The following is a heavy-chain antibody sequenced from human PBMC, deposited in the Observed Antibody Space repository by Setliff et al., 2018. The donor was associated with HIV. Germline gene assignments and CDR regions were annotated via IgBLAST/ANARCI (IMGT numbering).Heavy chain of an antibody. CDR2: IYWDDDK. Sequence: SGPTPVNPTQTLTLTCTFSGFSFNTDDMGVGWIRQPPGKALEWLALIYWDDDKRYSPSLESRLTITKDTSKNQVVLTMTYMDPVDTATYYCARRASWGRFDYWGQGTLVTVSS. CDR1: GFSFNTDDMG. V-gene: IGHV2-5*02. J-gene: IGHJ4*02. CDR3: ARRASWGRFDY. D-gene: IGHD2-2*01.